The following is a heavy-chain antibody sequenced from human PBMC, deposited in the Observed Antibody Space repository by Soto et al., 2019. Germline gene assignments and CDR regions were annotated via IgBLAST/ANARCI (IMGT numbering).Heavy chain of an antibody. Sequence: QVQLMQSGAEVKKPGASVKVSCKASGYTFTSYAMHWVRQAPGQRLEWMGWINAGNGNTKYSQKFQGRVTITRDTSASTAYMELSSMRSEDTAVYYCARGAGLQSGYYTFVSGFGFDYWGQGTLVTVSS. J-gene: IGHJ4*02. CDR2: INAGNGNT. CDR3: ARGAGLQSGYYTFVSGFGFDY. CDR1: GYTFTSYA. D-gene: IGHD3-3*01. V-gene: IGHV1-3*01.